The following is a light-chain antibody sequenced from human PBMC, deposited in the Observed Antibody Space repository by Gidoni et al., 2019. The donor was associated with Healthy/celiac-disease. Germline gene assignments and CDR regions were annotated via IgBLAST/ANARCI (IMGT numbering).Light chain of an antibody. Sequence: DIQLTQSPSFLSASVGDRVTITCRASQGISSYLAWYQQKPGKAPKLLIYAASTLQSGVPSRFSGSGSGTEFTLTISSLQPEDFATYYCQQLKAFXPXTKVXIK. CDR1: QGISSY. CDR3: QQLKA. J-gene: IGKJ3*01. CDR2: AAS. V-gene: IGKV1-9*01.